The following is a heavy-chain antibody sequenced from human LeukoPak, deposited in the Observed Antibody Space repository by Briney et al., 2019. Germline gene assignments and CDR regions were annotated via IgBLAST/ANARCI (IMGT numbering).Heavy chain of an antibody. CDR2: ISYDGSNK. CDR1: GFTFSSYA. Sequence: PGGSLRLSCAASGFTFSSYAMHWVRQAPGKGLEWVAAISYDGSNKYYADSVKGRFTISRDNSKNTLYLQMNSLRAEDTAVYYCARGGQTYYYYGMDVWGQGTTVTVSS. V-gene: IGHV3-30*04. J-gene: IGHJ6*02. CDR3: ARGGQTYYYYGMDV.